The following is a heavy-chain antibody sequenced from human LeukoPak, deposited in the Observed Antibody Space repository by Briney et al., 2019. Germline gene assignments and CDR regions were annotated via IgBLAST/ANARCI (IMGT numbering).Heavy chain of an antibody. CDR3: AKGYDSSGLDY. V-gene: IGHV3-30*18. Sequence: PGGSLRLSCAASGFTFSSYGMHWVRQAPGKGLEWVAVISYDGSNKYYADSVKGRFTISRDNSKNTLYLQMNSLRAEDTAVYYCAKGYDSSGLDYWGQGTLATVSS. CDR1: GFTFSSYG. CDR2: ISYDGSNK. J-gene: IGHJ4*02. D-gene: IGHD3-22*01.